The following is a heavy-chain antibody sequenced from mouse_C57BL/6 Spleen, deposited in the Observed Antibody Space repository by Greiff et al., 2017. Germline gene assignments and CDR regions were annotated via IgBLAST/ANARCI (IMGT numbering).Heavy chain of an antibody. Sequence: EVKLQESGPELVKPGASVKISCKASGYSFTDYNMNWVKQSNGKSLEWIGVINPNYGTTSYNQKFKGKATLTVDQSSSTAYMQLNSLTSEDSAVYYCARVRYYGSHAMDYWGQGTSVTVSS. CDR3: ARVRYYGSHAMDY. J-gene: IGHJ4*01. V-gene: IGHV1-39*01. D-gene: IGHD1-1*01. CDR1: GYSFTDYN. CDR2: INPNYGTT.